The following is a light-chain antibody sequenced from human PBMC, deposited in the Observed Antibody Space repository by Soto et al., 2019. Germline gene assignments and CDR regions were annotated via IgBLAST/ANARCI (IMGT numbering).Light chain of an antibody. CDR3: QQYNIWPLT. V-gene: IGKV3-15*01. CDR1: QSVSSN. CDR2: AAS. Sequence: EIVMTQSPATLSVSPGERATLSCRASQSVSSNLAWYQQKPGQAPRLLIYAASTRATGFPARFSGSGSGTEFTLTISSLQSEDFAVYYCQQYNIWPLTFGGGTKVEI. J-gene: IGKJ4*01.